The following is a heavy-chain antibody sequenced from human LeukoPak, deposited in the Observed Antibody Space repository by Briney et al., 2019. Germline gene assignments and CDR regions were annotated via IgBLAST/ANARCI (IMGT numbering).Heavy chain of an antibody. V-gene: IGHV4-59*01. CDR1: GGSISSYY. Sequence: SETLSLTCTVSGGSISSYYWSWIRQPPGKGLEWIGYIYYSGSTNYNPSHKSRVTISVDTSKNQFSLKLSSVTAADTAVYYCARSFPTTDSYFDYWGQGTLVTVSS. D-gene: IGHD4-11*01. CDR2: IYYSGST. CDR3: ARSFPTTDSYFDY. J-gene: IGHJ4*02.